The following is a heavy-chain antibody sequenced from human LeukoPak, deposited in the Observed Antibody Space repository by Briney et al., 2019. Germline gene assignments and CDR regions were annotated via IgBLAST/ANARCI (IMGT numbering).Heavy chain of an antibody. J-gene: IGHJ5*02. CDR1: GGSISSYY. V-gene: IGHV4-59*01. Sequence: SETLSLTCTVSGGSISSYYWSWIRQPPGEGLEWIGYIYYSGSTNYNPSLKSRVTISVDTSKNQFSLKLSSVTAADTAVYYCAREVDYYDSSGYYAGRWFDPWGQGTLVTVSS. CDR2: IYYSGST. CDR3: AREVDYYDSSGYYAGRWFDP. D-gene: IGHD3-22*01.